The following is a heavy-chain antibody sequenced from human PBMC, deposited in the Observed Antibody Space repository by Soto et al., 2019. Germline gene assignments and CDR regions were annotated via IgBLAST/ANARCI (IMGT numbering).Heavy chain of an antibody. D-gene: IGHD6-19*01. CDR1: GYSFTSYW. V-gene: IGHV5-51*01. Sequence: PGESLKISCKGSGYSFTSYWIGWVRQMPGKGLEWMGIIYPGDSDTRYSPSFQGQVTISADKSISTAYLQWSSLKASDTAMYYCARSSFDSGWPEHYFDYWGQGTLVTVSS. CDR3: ARSSFDSGWPEHYFDY. CDR2: IYPGDSDT. J-gene: IGHJ4*02.